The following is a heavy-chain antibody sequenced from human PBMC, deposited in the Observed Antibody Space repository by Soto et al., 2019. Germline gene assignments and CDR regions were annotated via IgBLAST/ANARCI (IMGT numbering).Heavy chain of an antibody. J-gene: IGHJ6*02. CDR1: GGSISTHY. D-gene: IGHD3-10*01. CDR2: IYYNGNT. Sequence: SETLSLTCTVSGGSISTHYWSWIRQVPGKGLDWIGYIYYNGNTNYNPSLKGRVTVSIAPSKSQFSLELTSVSAADTAVYYCAGGYYYGSGPYLYIYGMDVWGQGTTVTVSS. CDR3: AGGYYYGSGPYLYIYGMDV. V-gene: IGHV4-59*11.